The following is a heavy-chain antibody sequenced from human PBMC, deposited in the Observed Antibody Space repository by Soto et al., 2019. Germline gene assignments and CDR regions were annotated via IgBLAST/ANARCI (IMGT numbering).Heavy chain of an antibody. CDR3: ARGPTYYYDRGAFDI. CDR1: GGTFSSYA. J-gene: IGHJ3*02. Sequence: GASVKVSCKASGGTFSSYAISWVRQAPGQGLEWMGGIIPIFGTANYAQKFQGRVTITADESTSTAYMELSSLRSEDTAVYYCARGPTYYYDRGAFDIWGQGTMVTVS. CDR2: IIPIFGTA. D-gene: IGHD3-22*01. V-gene: IGHV1-69*13.